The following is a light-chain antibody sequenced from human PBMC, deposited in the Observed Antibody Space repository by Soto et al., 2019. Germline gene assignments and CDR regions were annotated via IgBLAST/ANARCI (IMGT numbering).Light chain of an antibody. V-gene: IGLV1-44*01. CDR2: SNN. J-gene: IGLJ3*02. CDR1: SSNIGSNI. CDR3: AAWDDSLNGVV. Sequence: QSALTQSPSASGTPGQRVTISCSGSSSNIGSNIVNWYQQLPGTAPKLLIYSNNQRPSGVPDRFSGSKSGTSASLAISGLQSEDEADYYCAAWDDSLNGVVFGGGTKLTVL.